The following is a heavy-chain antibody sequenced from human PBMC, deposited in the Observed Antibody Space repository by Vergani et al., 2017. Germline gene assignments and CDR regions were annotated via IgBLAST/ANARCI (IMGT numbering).Heavy chain of an antibody. Sequence: QVQLLESGGGLVKPGGSLRLSFAASGFTFSDYYMSWIRQAPGKGLEWVSYISSSSSYTNYADSVKGRFTISRDNAKNSMYLKMNSLRAEDTAVYYYARVLYSSRTTGTFDYWGQGTLVTVSS. CDR1: GFTFSDYY. V-gene: IGHV3-11*03. J-gene: IGHJ4*02. CDR2: ISSSSSYT. CDR3: ARVLYSSRTTGTFDY. D-gene: IGHD6-13*01.